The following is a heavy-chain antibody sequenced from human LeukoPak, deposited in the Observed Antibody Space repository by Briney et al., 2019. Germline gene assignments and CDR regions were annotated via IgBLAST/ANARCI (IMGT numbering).Heavy chain of an antibody. CDR3: AARFLEWLSIDY. D-gene: IGHD3-3*01. Sequence: GGSLRLSCAASGFTFSNYYMSWIRQAPGKGLEWVSYISSSGSTIYYADSVRGRFTISRDNDNNSLYLQMNSLRAEDTAVYYCAARFLEWLSIDYWGREPWSPSPQ. CDR2: ISSSGSTI. V-gene: IGHV3-11*01. J-gene: IGHJ4*02. CDR1: GFTFSNYY.